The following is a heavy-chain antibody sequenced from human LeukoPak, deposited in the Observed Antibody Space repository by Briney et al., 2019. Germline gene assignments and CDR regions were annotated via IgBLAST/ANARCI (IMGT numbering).Heavy chain of an antibody. CDR1: GGSISSSSYY. Sequence: SETLSLTCTVSGGSISSSSYYWGWIRQPPGKGLEWIGSIYYSGSTYYNPSLKSRVTISVDTSKNQFSLKLSSVTAADTAVYYCARGFDSSIAALYYYYYYMDVWGKGTTVTVSS. CDR2: IYYSGST. D-gene: IGHD6-6*01. V-gene: IGHV4-39*07. J-gene: IGHJ6*03. CDR3: ARGFDSSIAALYYYYYYMDV.